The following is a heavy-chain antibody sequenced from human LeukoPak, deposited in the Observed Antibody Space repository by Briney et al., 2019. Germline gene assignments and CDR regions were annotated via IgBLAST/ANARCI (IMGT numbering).Heavy chain of an antibody. Sequence: GGSLRLSCAASGFTFSSYAMTWVRQAPGQGLEWVSAISVGGGSTPYADSVKGRFTISRDNSKNTLYLQMNSLRAEDTAVYYCAKDLTTVTTHKEYWGQGTLVTVSS. CDR3: AKDLTTVTTHKEY. J-gene: IGHJ4*02. CDR2: ISVGGGST. CDR1: GFTFSSYA. D-gene: IGHD4-17*01. V-gene: IGHV3-23*01.